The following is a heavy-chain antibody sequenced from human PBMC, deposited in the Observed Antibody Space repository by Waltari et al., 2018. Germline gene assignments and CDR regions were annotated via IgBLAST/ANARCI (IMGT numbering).Heavy chain of an antibody. J-gene: IGHJ6*02. CDR1: GGSFSGYY. V-gene: IGHV4-34*01. Sequence: QVQLQQWGAGLLKPSETLSLTCAVYGGSFSGYYWSWIRQPPGKGREWIGEINHSGSTTYKQSLKSRVTISVDTSKNQFSLKLSSVTAADTAVYYCARARLKSYCSSTSCYSGYYYYYYGMDVWGQGTTVTVSS. CDR3: ARARLKSYCSSTSCYSGYYYYYYGMDV. D-gene: IGHD2-2*01. CDR2: INHSGST.